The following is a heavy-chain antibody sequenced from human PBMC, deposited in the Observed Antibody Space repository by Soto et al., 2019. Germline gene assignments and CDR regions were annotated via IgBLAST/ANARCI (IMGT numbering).Heavy chain of an antibody. CDR1: GFTFDDYA. D-gene: IGHD2-2*01. V-gene: IGHV3-9*01. CDR3: AKDIGSHCSSTSCYGPFDY. CDR2: ISWNSGSI. J-gene: IGHJ4*02. Sequence: GGSLRLSCAASGFTFDDYAMHWVRQAPGKGLEWVSGISWNSGSIGYADSVKGRFTISRDNAKNSLYLQMNSLRAEDTALYYCAKDIGSHCSSTSCYGPFDYWGQGTLVTVSS.